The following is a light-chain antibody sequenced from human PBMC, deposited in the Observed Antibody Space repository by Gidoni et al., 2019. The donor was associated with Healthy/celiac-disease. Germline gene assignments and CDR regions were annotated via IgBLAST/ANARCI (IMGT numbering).Light chain of an antibody. CDR3: QQYDNLPIT. CDR2: DAS. J-gene: IGKJ5*01. V-gene: IGKV1-33*01. CDR1: QDISNY. Sequence: DIQMTQSPSCLSASVGDRVTITCQASQDISNYLNWYQQKPGKAPKLLIYDASNLETGVPSRFSGSGSVTDFTFTISSLQPEDIATYYCQQYDNLPITFGQGTRLEIK.